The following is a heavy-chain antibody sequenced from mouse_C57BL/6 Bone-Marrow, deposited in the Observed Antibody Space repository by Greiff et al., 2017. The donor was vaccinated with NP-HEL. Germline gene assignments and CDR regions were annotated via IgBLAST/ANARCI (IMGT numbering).Heavy chain of an antibody. Sequence: QVQLQQPGAELVMPGASVKLSCKASGYTFTSYWMHWVKQRPGQRLEWIGELDPSDSYTNYNQKFKGKSTLTVDKSSSTAYMQLSSLTSEDAAVYYCARKSSPDYCDDWGQGTTLAGAS. D-gene: IGHD1-1*01. J-gene: IGHJ2*01. CDR1: GYTFTSYW. CDR3: ARKSSPDYCDD. CDR2: LDPSDSYT. V-gene: IGHV1-69*01.